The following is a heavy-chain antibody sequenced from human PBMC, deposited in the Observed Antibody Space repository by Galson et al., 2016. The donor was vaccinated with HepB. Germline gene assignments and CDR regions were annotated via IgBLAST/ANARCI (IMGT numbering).Heavy chain of an antibody. CDR1: GFSLSTNGMC. J-gene: IGHJ4*02. V-gene: IGHV2-70*01. CDR3: ARASGYYSIFDY. Sequence: PALVKPTQTLTLTCTFSGFSLSTNGMCVSWIRQPPGKALEWLALIDVDVDKHYSTSLKTRLTISKDTSKNPEVLTMTNMDPVDTATYYCARASGYYSIFDYWGQGTLVTVSS. CDR2: IDVDVDK. D-gene: IGHD3-3*01.